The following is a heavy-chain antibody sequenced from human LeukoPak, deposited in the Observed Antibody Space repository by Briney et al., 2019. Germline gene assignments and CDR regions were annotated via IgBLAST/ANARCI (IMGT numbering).Heavy chain of an antibody. CDR1: GYTFTSYY. V-gene: IGHV1-46*01. CDR2: INPSGGST. J-gene: IGHJ4*02. CDR3: ARVGEDWNYRTYYFDY. Sequence: ASVKVSCKASGYTFTSYYMHWVRQAPGQGLEWMGIINPSGGSTSYAQKFQGRVTMTRDMSTSTVYMELSSLRSEDTAVYYCARVGEDWNYRTYYFDYWGQGTLVTVSS. D-gene: IGHD1-7*01.